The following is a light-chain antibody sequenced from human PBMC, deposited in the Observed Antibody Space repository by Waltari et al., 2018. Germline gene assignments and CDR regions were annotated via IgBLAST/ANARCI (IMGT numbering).Light chain of an antibody. CDR1: SSDVGNYNL. J-gene: IGLJ2*01. CDR2: EGS. V-gene: IGLV2-23*01. CDR3: CSYAGSSTAVV. Sequence: QSALTQPASVSGSPGQSITISCTGTSSDVGNYNLVSWCQQHPGKAPKLMIYEGSKRPSGVSNRFSGSKSGNAASLTISGLQAEDEADYYCCSYAGSSTAVVFGGGTKLTVL.